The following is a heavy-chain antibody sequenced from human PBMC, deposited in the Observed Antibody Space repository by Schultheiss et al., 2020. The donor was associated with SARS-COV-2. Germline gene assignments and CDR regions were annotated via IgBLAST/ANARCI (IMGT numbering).Heavy chain of an antibody. CDR2: INHSGST. CDR1: GYSISSGYY. V-gene: IGHV4-34*01. CDR3: ARGEAYYDFWSGPSDYYYYGMDV. D-gene: IGHD3-3*01. Sequence: SETLSLTCAVSGYSISSGYYWSWIRQPPGKGLEWIGEINHSGSTNYNPSLKSRVTISVDTSKNQFSLKLSSVTAADTAVYYCARGEAYYDFWSGPSDYYYYGMDVWGQGTTVTVSS. J-gene: IGHJ6*02.